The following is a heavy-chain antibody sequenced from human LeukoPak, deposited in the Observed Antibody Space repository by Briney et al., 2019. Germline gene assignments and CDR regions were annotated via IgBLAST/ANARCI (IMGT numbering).Heavy chain of an antibody. CDR3: ARAALSYYAFWSGYYPIFDY. CDR2: INHSGST. Sequence: SETLSLTCAVYGGSFSGYYWSWIRQPPGKGLEWIGEINHSGSTNYNPSLKSRVTLSADTCKDQLYLKLSSGTAAPSGVYHCARAALSYYAFWSGYYPIFDYWGQGALVTVSS. V-gene: IGHV4-34*01. J-gene: IGHJ4*02. CDR1: GGSFSGYY. D-gene: IGHD3-3*01.